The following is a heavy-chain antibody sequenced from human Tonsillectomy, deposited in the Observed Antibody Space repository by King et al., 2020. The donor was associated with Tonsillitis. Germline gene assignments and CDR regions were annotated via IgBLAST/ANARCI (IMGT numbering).Heavy chain of an antibody. CDR2: ISYDGSNI. Sequence: VQLVESGGGVVQPGRSLRLSCAASGFIFSNYAIHWVRQAPGKGLECVAVISYDGSNIYYADSVKGRFTISRDNSMSTLYLQMNSLRAEDTAGYYCASIKGWDLSRIDGLDIWGQGTRVTVSS. J-gene: IGHJ3*02. D-gene: IGHD1-26*01. CDR1: GFIFSNYA. CDR3: ASIKGWDLSRIDGLDI. V-gene: IGHV3-30*01.